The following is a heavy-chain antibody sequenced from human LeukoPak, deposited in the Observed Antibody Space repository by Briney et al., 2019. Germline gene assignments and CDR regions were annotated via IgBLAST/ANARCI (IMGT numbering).Heavy chain of an antibody. CDR2: VSSDGSWE. CDR1: GFRITSSG. V-gene: IGHV3-33*01. D-gene: IGHD1-1*01. Sequence: GTSLRLSCVASGFRITSSGMHWVRQAPGKGLEWVACVSSDGSWEYCADSVKGRFTVSRDVFKNTLNLQMDTLRVEDTAVYHCAGGRGTWNDGYFALWGQGTQVIVSS. J-gene: IGHJ4*02. CDR3: AGGRGTWNDGYFAL.